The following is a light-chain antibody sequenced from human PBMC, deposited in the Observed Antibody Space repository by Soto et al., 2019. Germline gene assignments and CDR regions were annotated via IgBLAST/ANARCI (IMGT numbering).Light chain of an antibody. CDR1: QSVSSNS. CDR2: SAS. Sequence: DILLTQSPGTLSLSPGERATLSCRASQSVSSNSLAWYKQKPGQAPRLLIYSASSRATGIPDRFTASGSGTGFTLTISRLEPEDFAVYYCQQYGSSPWTFGQGTKVDIK. V-gene: IGKV3-20*01. CDR3: QQYGSSPWT. J-gene: IGKJ1*01.